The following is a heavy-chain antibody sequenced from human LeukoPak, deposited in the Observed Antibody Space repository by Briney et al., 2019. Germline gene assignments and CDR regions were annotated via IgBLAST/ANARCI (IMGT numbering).Heavy chain of an antibody. D-gene: IGHD2-21*02. CDR3: AKDLGVPYCGGDCYSYYGMDV. CDR1: GFTFSSYA. Sequence: PGGSLRLSCAASGFTFSSYAMSWVRQAPGKGLEWVSAISGSGGSTYYADSVKGRSTISRDNSKNTLYLQMNSLRAEDTAVYYCAKDLGVPYCGGDCYSYYGMDVWGQGTTVTVSS. J-gene: IGHJ6*02. CDR2: ISGSGGST. V-gene: IGHV3-23*01.